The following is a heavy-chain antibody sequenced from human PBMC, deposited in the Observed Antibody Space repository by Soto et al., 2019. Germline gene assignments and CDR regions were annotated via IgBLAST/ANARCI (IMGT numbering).Heavy chain of an antibody. CDR3: ARDRGYYDSSTYYYGMDV. V-gene: IGHV4-59*01. CDR2: IYYSGST. Sequence: SETLSLTCTVSGGSISSYYWSWIRQPPGKGLEWIVYIYYSGSTNYNPSLKSRVTISVDTSKNQFSLKLSSVTAADTAVYYCARDRGYYDSSTYYYGMDVWGQGTTVTVSS. J-gene: IGHJ6*02. D-gene: IGHD3-22*01. CDR1: GGSISSYY.